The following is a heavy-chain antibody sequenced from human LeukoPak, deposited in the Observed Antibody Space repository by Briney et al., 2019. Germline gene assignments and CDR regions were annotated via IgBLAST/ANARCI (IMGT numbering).Heavy chain of an antibody. Sequence: GGSLRLSCAASGFTFNRFGMHWFRQASGKGLEWVAVIWHDGSQTHYLNSVKGRFTISRDNSKSTLYLQMSSLRVEDTAVYYCARDDSTAVIRTGVDSWGQGTLVTVSS. CDR3: ARDDSTAVIRTGVDS. J-gene: IGHJ5*01. D-gene: IGHD6-19*01. V-gene: IGHV3-33*01. CDR1: GFTFNRFG. CDR2: IWHDGSQT.